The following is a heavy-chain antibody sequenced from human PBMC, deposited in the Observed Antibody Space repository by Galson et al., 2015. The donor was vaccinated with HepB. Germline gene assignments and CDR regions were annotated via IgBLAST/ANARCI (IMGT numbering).Heavy chain of an antibody. Sequence: SLRLSCAASGFTFDEYAMHWVRQAPGKGLEWVSGISWNSDDIDYADFVKGRFTISRDNAKNSLYLQMNSLRTEDTAFYYCAKDPLTVITYIDYWGHGTLVTVSS. CDR3: AKDPLTVITYIDY. J-gene: IGHJ4*01. CDR1: GFTFDEYA. CDR2: ISWNSDDI. D-gene: IGHD2-21*02. V-gene: IGHV3-9*01.